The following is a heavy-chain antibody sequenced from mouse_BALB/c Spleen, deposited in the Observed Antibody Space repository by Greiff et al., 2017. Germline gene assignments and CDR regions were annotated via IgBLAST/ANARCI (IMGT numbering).Heavy chain of an antibody. V-gene: IGHV5-17*02. J-gene: IGHJ4*01. CDR1: GFTFSSFG. CDR2: ISSGSSTI. D-gene: IGHD2-2*01. Sequence: EVQLVESGGGLVQPGGSRKLSCAASGFTFSSFGMHWVRQAPEKGLEWVAYISSGSSTIYYADTVKGRFTISRDNPKNTLFLQMTSLRSEDTAMYYCARRRGGYDVAMDYWGQGTSVTVSS. CDR3: ARRRGGYDVAMDY.